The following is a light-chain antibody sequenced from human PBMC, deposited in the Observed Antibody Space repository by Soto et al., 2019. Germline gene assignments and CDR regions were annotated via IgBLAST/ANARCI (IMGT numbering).Light chain of an antibody. CDR3: QQSYSTPLYT. V-gene: IGKV1-39*01. CDR1: QGIKSY. Sequence: DIETTQSPSSLSASVGDTVTITCRASQGIKSYLNWYQQKPGKVPKLLIYAASSLQSGVPSRFSGSGSGTDFTLTISSLQPEDYATYYCQQSYSTPLYTFGQGTKVDIK. J-gene: IGKJ2*01. CDR2: AAS.